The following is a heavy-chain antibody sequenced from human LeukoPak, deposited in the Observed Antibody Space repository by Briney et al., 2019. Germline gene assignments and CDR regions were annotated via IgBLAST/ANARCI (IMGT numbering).Heavy chain of an antibody. CDR3: ATALYGSGSYRLTPGYYYYGMDV. CDR1: GYTLTELS. CDR2: FDPEDGET. J-gene: IGHJ6*02. Sequence: GASVKVSCKVSGYTLTELSMLWVRQAPGKGLEWMRGFDPEDGETIYAQKFQGRVTMTEDTSTDTAYRELSSLRSEDTAVYYCATALYGSGSYRLTPGYYYYGMDVWGQGTTVTVSS. V-gene: IGHV1-24*01. D-gene: IGHD3-10*01.